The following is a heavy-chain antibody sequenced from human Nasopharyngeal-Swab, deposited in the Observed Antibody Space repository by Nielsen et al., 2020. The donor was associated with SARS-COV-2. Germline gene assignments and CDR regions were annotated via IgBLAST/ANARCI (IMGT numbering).Heavy chain of an antibody. V-gene: IGHV3-30*18. Sequence: SRAASGCTFSRYGMHWVRQGPGKGLEWVAVLSNDGGDKYYADSVKGRFTISRDNSKNTLYLQMNSLRPEDTAVYYCAKDGEVAAARYYFDYWGQGTLVTVSS. J-gene: IGHJ4*02. CDR1: GCTFSRYG. D-gene: IGHD6-13*01. CDR3: AKDGEVAAARYYFDY. CDR2: LSNDGGDK.